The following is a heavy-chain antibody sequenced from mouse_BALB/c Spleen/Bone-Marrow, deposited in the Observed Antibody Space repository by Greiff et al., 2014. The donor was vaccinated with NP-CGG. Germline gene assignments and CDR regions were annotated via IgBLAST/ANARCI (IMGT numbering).Heavy chain of an antibody. CDR1: GYTFSSYW. CDR3: ARNLYYFDY. Sequence: QVQLKESGAELMKPGASVKISCKATGYTFSSYWIEWVKQRPGHGLEWIGEILPGSGSTNHNEKFKGKATFTADTSSNTAYMQLSSLTSEDSAVYYCARNLYYFDYWGQGTTLTVSS. CDR2: ILPGSGST. V-gene: IGHV1-9*01. J-gene: IGHJ2*01.